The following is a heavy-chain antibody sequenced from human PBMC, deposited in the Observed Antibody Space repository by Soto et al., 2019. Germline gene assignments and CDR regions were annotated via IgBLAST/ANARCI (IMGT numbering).Heavy chain of an antibody. Sequence: HPGGSLRLSCAASGFTFSSYWMSWVRQAPGKGLEWVANIKQDGSEKYYVDSVKGRFTISRDNAKNSLYLQMNSLRAEDTAVYYCARDRMMGYYYGMDVWGQGTTVTVSS. D-gene: IGHD3-16*01. J-gene: IGHJ6*02. V-gene: IGHV3-7*01. CDR1: GFTFSSYW. CDR3: ARDRMMGYYYGMDV. CDR2: IKQDGSEK.